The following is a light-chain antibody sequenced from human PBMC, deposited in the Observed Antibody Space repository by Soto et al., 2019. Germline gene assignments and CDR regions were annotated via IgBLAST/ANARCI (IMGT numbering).Light chain of an antibody. CDR2: KVA. Sequence: DVVMTQSPRSLPVTLGQAASISCRSSQSLVYSDGETYLDWIQQRPGQSPRRLIYKVANGDSVVPDRVSGSGSDTEFTLKISRVAAEDVGVYYCMQGTHWPFTFGPGTKVDIK. V-gene: IGKV2-30*01. CDR1: QSLVYSDGETY. CDR3: MQGTHWPFT. J-gene: IGKJ3*01.